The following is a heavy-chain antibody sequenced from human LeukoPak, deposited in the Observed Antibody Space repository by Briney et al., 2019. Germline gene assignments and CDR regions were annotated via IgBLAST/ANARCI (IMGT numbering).Heavy chain of an antibody. CDR3: ARDFHRRYYDSSGYNAFDI. J-gene: IGHJ3*02. Sequence: PGGSLRLSCAASGFTFSSYSMNWVRQAPGKGLEWVSSISSSSSSYISYADSVKGRFTISRDNAKNSLYLQMNSLRAEDTAVYYCARDFHRRYYDSSGYNAFDIWGQGTMVTVSS. D-gene: IGHD3-22*01. V-gene: IGHV3-21*01. CDR2: ISSSSSSYI. CDR1: GFTFSSYS.